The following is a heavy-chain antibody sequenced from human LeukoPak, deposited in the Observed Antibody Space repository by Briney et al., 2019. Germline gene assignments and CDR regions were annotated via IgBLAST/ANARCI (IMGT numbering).Heavy chain of an antibody. Sequence: QTLSLICTFSGFSLSTSGMCVSWIRQPPGKALEWLARIDWDDDKYYSTSLKTRLTISKDTSKNQVVLTMTNMDPVDTATYYCARIGDYDILTGYYNFDYWGQGTLVTVSS. CDR2: IDWDDDK. J-gene: IGHJ4*02. CDR1: GFSLSTSGMC. CDR3: ARIGDYDILTGYYNFDY. V-gene: IGHV2-70*11. D-gene: IGHD3-9*01.